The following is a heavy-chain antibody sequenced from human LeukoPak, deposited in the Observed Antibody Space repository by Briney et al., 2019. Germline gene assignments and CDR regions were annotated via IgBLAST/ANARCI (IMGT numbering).Heavy chain of an antibody. D-gene: IGHD3-22*01. CDR1: GGSISSGDYY. CDR2: IYYSGST. V-gene: IGHV4-30-4*01. Sequence: PSETLSLTCTVSGGSISSGDYYWSWIRQPPGKGLEWIGYIYYSGSTYYNPSLKSRVAISVDTSKNQFSLKLSSVTAADTAVYSCARSSPFRERYDSSGIDNWGQGTLVTVSS. J-gene: IGHJ4*02. CDR3: ARSSPFRERYDSSGIDN.